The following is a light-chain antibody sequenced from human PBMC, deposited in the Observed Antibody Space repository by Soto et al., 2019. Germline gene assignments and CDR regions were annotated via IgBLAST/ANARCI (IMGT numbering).Light chain of an antibody. CDR1: QGISSY. J-gene: IGKJ5*01. CDR3: QQYYSYPSIT. CDR2: AAS. Sequence: IQMTQSPSSLSASVGDRVTITCRASQGISSYLAWYQQKPGKAPKLLIYAASTLQSGVPSRFSGSGSGTDFTLTISCLQSEDFATYYCQQYYSYPSITFGQGTRLEIK. V-gene: IGKV1-8*01.